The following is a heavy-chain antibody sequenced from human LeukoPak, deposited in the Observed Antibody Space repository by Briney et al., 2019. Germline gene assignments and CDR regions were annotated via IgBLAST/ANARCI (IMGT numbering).Heavy chain of an antibody. D-gene: IGHD3-22*01. CDR1: GFTFSDYY. CDR2: ISSSGSTI. J-gene: IGHJ4*02. V-gene: IGHV3-11*01. Sequence: PGGSLILSCAASGFTFSDYYMSWIRQAPGKGLEWVSYISSSGSTIYYADSVKGRFTISRDNAKNSLYLQMNSLRAEDTAVYYCARTITENMIVVVKALPLTFDYWGQGTLVTVSS. CDR3: ARTITENMIVVVKALPLTFDY.